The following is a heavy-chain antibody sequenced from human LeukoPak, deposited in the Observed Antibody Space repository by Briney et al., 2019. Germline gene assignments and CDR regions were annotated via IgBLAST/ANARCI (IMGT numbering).Heavy chain of an antibody. CDR2: INHSGST. D-gene: IGHD3-10*01. CDR3: ATSSMVRGVYDY. Sequence: SETLSLTCAAYGGSFSGYYWSWLRQPPGKGLEWIGEINHSGSTNYNPSLKSRVTISVDTSKNQFSLKLSSVTAADTAVYYCATSSMVRGVYDYWGQGTLVTVSS. V-gene: IGHV4-34*01. J-gene: IGHJ4*02. CDR1: GGSFSGYY.